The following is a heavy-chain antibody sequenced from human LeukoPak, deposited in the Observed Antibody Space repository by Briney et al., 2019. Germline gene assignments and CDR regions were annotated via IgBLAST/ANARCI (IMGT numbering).Heavy chain of an antibody. V-gene: IGHV3-23*01. CDR2: ISGPGDTA. Sequence: GGSLRLSCAASGFIFSDYAMNWVRQAPGKGLEWVSHISGPGDTAYYTDSVKGRFTISRDNSKNTLYLQVDSLRAEDTAVYYCAKDQCMKNGVFDPFDIWGQGTVVTVSS. CDR3: AKDQCMKNGVFDPFDI. CDR1: GFIFSDYA. J-gene: IGHJ3*02. D-gene: IGHD2-8*01.